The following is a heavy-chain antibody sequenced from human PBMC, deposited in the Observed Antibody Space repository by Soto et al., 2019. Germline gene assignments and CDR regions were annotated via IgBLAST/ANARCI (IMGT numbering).Heavy chain of an antibody. Sequence: GASVKVSCKASGYTFTSYGISWVRQAPGQGLEWMGWISAYNGNTNYAQKLQGRVTVTTDKSTSTAYMELRSLRSDDTAVYYCARSRIVVVPAAYDYWGQGTLVTVSS. CDR3: ARSRIVVVPAAYDY. V-gene: IGHV1-18*01. CDR1: GYTFTSYG. CDR2: ISAYNGNT. D-gene: IGHD2-2*01. J-gene: IGHJ4*02.